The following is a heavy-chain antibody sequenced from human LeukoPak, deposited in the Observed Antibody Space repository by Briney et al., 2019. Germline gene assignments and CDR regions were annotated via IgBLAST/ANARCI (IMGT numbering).Heavy chain of an antibody. CDR2: ISSSSGSI. CDR1: GFTFSSYS. D-gene: IGHD6-19*01. V-gene: IGHV3-21*01. Sequence: GGSLRLSCAASGFTFSSYSMNWVRQAPGKGLEWVSSISSSSGSIYYADSVKGRFTISRDNARNSLYLQMNSLRAEDTAVYYCARGGVSSGWNFNSWGQGTLVTVSS. J-gene: IGHJ4*02. CDR3: ARGGVSSGWNFNS.